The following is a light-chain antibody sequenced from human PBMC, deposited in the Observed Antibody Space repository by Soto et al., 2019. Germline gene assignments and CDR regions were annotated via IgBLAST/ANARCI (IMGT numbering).Light chain of an antibody. V-gene: IGLV2-8*01. CDR3: SSCAGSIHYYV. CDR2: EVS. J-gene: IGLJ1*01. CDR1: SSDVGAYNS. Sequence: QSALTQPPSASGSPGQSVTISCTGTSSDVGAYNSVSWYQQHPGKAPKLMIYEVSKRPSGVPDRFSGSKSGNTASLTVSGLQAEDEADYYRSSCAGSIHYYVFGTGTKVTVL.